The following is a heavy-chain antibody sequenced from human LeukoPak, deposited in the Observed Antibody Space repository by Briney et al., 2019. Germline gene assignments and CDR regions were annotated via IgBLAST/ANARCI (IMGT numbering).Heavy chain of an antibody. D-gene: IGHD2/OR15-2a*01. CDR2: IHSGGST. Sequence: GRSLRLSCAASGFTVSSNYMSWVRQAPGKGLEWVSVIHSGGSTYYADSVKGRFTISRDNSKNTLYLQMNSLRAEDTALYYCATSFALLRWYFQHWGQGTLVTVSS. J-gene: IGHJ1*01. V-gene: IGHV3-66*01. CDR3: ATSFALLRWYFQH. CDR1: GFTVSSNY.